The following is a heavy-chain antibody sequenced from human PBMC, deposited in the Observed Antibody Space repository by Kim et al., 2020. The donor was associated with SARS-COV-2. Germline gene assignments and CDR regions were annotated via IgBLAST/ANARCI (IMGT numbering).Heavy chain of an antibody. CDR1: GGTFSIYA. Sequence: SVKVSCKASGGTFSIYAISWVRQAPGQGLAWMGGIIPLFGTANYAQKFQGRVTITADESPSTVYMELSSLRSEDTAVYYCATHQKGFWSGYWLPGGMDVWGQGTTVTVSS. CDR3: ATHQKGFWSGYWLPGGMDV. V-gene: IGHV1-69*13. J-gene: IGHJ6*02. D-gene: IGHD3-3*01. CDR2: IIPLFGTA.